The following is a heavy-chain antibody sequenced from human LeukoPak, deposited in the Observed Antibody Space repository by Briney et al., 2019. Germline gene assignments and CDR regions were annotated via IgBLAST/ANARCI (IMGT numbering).Heavy chain of an antibody. V-gene: IGHV4-34*01. J-gene: IGHJ6*03. D-gene: IGHD2-15*01. CDR3: ARLTTPCCYYYYYMDV. CDR2: INHSGST. Sequence: SETLSLTCAVYGGSFSGYYWSWIRQPPGKGLEWIGEINHSGSTNYNPSLKGRVTISVDTSKTQFSLKLRSVTAADTAVYYCARLTTPCCYYYYYMDVWGKGTTVTVSS. CDR1: GGSFSGYY.